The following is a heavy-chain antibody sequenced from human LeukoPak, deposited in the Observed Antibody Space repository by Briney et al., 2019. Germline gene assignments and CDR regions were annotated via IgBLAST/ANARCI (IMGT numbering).Heavy chain of an antibody. J-gene: IGHJ3*02. Sequence: ASVKVSCKASGGTFSSYAISWVRQAPGQGLEWMGGIIPIFGTANYAQKFQGRVTITTDESTSTAYMELSSLRSEDTAVYHCVKEESDDAFDIWGQGTMVTVSS. V-gene: IGHV1-69*05. D-gene: IGHD3-10*01. CDR1: GGTFSSYA. CDR3: VKEESDDAFDI. CDR2: IIPIFGTA.